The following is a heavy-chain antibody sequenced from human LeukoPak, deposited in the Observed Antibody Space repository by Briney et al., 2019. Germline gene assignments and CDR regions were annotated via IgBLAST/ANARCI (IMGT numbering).Heavy chain of an antibody. D-gene: IGHD4-17*01. CDR3: ARDDYGDYEFDY. J-gene: IGHJ4*02. Sequence: SETLSLTCTVSGGSISSYYWSWIRQPPGKGLEGIGYIYYSGSTNYNPSLRSRVTISVDTSKNQFSLKLSSVTAADTAVYYCARDDYGDYEFDYWGQGTLVTVSS. V-gene: IGHV4-59*01. CDR1: GGSISSYY. CDR2: IYYSGST.